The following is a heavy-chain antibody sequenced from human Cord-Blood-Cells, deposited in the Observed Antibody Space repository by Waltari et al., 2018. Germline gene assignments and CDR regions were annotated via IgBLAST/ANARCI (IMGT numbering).Heavy chain of an antibody. V-gene: IGHV4-34*01. Sequence: QVQLQQWGAGLLKPSETLSLTCAVYGGSFSGYYWSWIRQPPGKGLEWIGEINHSVSTNYNPSLKSRVTISVDTSKNQFSLKLSSVTAADTAVYYCARRPHHGDYFDYWGQGTLVTVSS. J-gene: IGHJ4*02. CDR3: ARRPHHGDYFDY. D-gene: IGHD4-17*01. CDR2: INHSVST. CDR1: GGSFSGYY.